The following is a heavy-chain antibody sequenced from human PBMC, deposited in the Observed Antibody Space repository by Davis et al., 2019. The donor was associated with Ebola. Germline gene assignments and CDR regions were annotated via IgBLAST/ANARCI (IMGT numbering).Heavy chain of an antibody. Sequence: GESLKISCAASGFTFSSCWMSWVRQAPGKALEWVANIKQDGSEKYYVDSVKGRFTISRDNAKNSLYLQMNSLRAEDTAVYYCARDFWYSPDWGQGTLVTVSS. CDR1: GFTFSSCW. V-gene: IGHV3-7*01. CDR2: IKQDGSEK. CDR3: ARDFWYSPD. J-gene: IGHJ4*02. D-gene: IGHD6-13*01.